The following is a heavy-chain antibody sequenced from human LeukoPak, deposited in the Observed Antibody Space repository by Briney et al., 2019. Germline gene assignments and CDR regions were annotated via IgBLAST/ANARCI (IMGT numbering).Heavy chain of an antibody. D-gene: IGHD3-3*01. Sequence: GGSLRLSCTGSGFTIGDYGMSWVRQAPGKGLEWVAVISYDGSNKYYADSVKGRFTISRDNSKNTLYLQMNSLRAEDTAVYYCARGSGYPAGNWFDPWGQGTLVTVSS. J-gene: IGHJ5*02. CDR2: ISYDGSNK. CDR3: ARGSGYPAGNWFDP. CDR1: GFTIGDYG. V-gene: IGHV3-30*04.